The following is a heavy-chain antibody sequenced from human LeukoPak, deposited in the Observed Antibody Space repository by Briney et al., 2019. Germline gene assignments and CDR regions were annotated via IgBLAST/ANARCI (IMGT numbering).Heavy chain of an antibody. D-gene: IGHD6-19*01. CDR3: ASVAAPKKYSSGWYGYNFDY. Sequence: SETLSLTCTVSGGSISSYYWSWIRQPAGKGLEWIGRIYTNGSTNYNPPLKSRVTMSVDTSKNQFSLKLSSVTAADTAVYYCASVAAPKKYSSGWYGYNFDYWGQGTLVTVSS. J-gene: IGHJ4*02. CDR2: IYTNGST. V-gene: IGHV4-4*07. CDR1: GGSISSYY.